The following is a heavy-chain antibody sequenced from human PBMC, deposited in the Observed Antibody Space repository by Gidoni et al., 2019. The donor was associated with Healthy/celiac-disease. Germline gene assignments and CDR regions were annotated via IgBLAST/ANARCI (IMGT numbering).Heavy chain of an antibody. V-gene: IGHV4-59*01. Sequence: QVQLQESGPGLVKPSATLSLICTVSGGFIRSYYWTWIRQPPGKGLEWIGYRYYSGSTSYNPSLESRVTISVDTSKNQFSLKLTSVTATDTAVYYCARDRGEPGYQYWYFDLWGRGTLVTVSS. CDR1: GGFIRSYY. D-gene: IGHD5-12*01. J-gene: IGHJ2*01. CDR2: RYYSGST. CDR3: ARDRGEPGYQYWYFDL.